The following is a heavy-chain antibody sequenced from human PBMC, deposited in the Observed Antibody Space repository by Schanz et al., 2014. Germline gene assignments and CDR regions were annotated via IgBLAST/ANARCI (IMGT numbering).Heavy chain of an antibody. J-gene: IGHJ4*02. CDR1: GFIFDDYA. CDR3: AKLRYDYVSGDY. Sequence: EVKLVESGGGLVQPGRSLRLSCAGSGFIFDDYAMHWVRQAPGKGLEWVSVIYSGDNTYYAESAKGRFSISRDNSKNTLYLQMNSLRAEDTAVYYCAKLRYDYVSGDYWGQGTLVTVSS. V-gene: IGHV3-23*04. CDR2: IYSGDNT. D-gene: IGHD5-12*01.